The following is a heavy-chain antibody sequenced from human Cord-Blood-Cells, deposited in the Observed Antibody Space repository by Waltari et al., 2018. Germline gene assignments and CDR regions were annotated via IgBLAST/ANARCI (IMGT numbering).Heavy chain of an antibody. Sequence: EVQLVESGGGLVQPGGSLRLSWGAAGFTFSSYWLSWVRQAPGKGLEWVANIKQDGSEKYYVDSVKGRFTISRDNAKNSLYLQMNSLRAEDTAVYYCARPTGAPDYWGQGTLVTVSS. D-gene: IGHD7-27*01. V-gene: IGHV3-7*05. CDR3: ARPTGAPDY. J-gene: IGHJ4*02. CDR2: IKQDGSEK. CDR1: GFTFSSYW.